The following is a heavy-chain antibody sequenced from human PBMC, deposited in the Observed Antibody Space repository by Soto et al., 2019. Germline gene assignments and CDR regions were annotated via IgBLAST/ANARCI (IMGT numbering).Heavy chain of an antibody. D-gene: IGHD6-6*01. CDR2: ISDSGGST. V-gene: IGHV3-23*01. Sequence: HPGGPLRLSCAASGFTFSSYAMSWVRQAPGKGLEWVSAISDSGGSTYYADSVKGRFTISRDNSKDTLYLQMNSLRAEDTAVYYCAKGHRPFPFDYWGQGTLVTVSS. CDR3: AKGHRPFPFDY. J-gene: IGHJ4*02. CDR1: GFTFSSYA.